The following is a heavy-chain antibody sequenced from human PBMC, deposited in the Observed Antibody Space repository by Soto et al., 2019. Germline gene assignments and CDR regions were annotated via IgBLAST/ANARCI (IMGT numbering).Heavy chain of an antibody. CDR1: GFTFRSTA. CDR3: AADPYYYDSSSYYSFDY. CDR2: VVVGSGNT. V-gene: IGHV1-58*01. J-gene: IGHJ4*02. D-gene: IGHD3-22*01. Sequence: SVKVSCKASGFTFRSTAVQWVRQARGQRLEWIGWVVVGSGNTDYAQEFQDRVTITRDMSTSTTYMELSSLTSEDTAVYYCAADPYYYDSSSYYSFDYWGQGTLVT.